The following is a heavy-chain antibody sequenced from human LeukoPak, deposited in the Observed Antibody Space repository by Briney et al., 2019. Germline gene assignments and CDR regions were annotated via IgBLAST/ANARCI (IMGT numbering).Heavy chain of an antibody. J-gene: IGHJ4*02. D-gene: IGHD3-22*01. Sequence: PGRSLRLSCAASGFTFSSYAMSWIRQAPGKGLEWVSAISGSGGSTYYADSVKGRFTISRDNSKNTLYLQMNSLRAEDTAVYYCAKDHGSMIVVVITPFDYWGQGTLVTVSS. CDR3: AKDHGSMIVVVITPFDY. CDR2: ISGSGGST. V-gene: IGHV3-23*01. CDR1: GFTFSSYA.